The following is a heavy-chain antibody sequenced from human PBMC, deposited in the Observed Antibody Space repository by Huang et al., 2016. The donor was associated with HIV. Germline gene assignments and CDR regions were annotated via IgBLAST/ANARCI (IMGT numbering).Heavy chain of an antibody. J-gene: IGHJ6*02. Sequence: QLQLQESGPGLVKPSETLSLTCTVSGVSISNSRYYWGWIRQPPGKGLEDIGSIYYSASTYYNPSLKSRITMSIDSSKNQFSLKLNSVTAADTAVYYCSRQDEKGYCAGDCSNHYYFGLDVWGHGTTVTVS. D-gene: IGHD2-21*02. CDR2: IYYSAST. CDR1: GVSISNSRYY. V-gene: IGHV4-39*01. CDR3: SRQDEKGYCAGDCSNHYYFGLDV.